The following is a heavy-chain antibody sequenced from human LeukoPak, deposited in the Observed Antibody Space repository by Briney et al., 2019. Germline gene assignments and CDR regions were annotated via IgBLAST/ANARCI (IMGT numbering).Heavy chain of an antibody. J-gene: IGHJ4*02. CDR1: GYTFTGYY. CDR3: ARDDASRGFAGNSPLDY. V-gene: IGHV1-18*04. CDR2: ISGYNDNT. Sequence: GASVKVSCKASGYTFTGYYMHWVRQAPGQGLEWMGWISGYNDNTNYAQKVQGRVTMTTDTSTSTAYMELRSLRSDDTAVYSCARDDASRGFAGNSPLDYWGQGTLITVSS. D-gene: IGHD4-23*01.